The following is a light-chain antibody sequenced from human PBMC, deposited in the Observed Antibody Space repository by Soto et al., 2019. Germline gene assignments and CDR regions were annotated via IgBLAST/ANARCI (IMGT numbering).Light chain of an antibody. V-gene: IGKV3-11*01. J-gene: IGKJ5*01. CDR2: DST. CDR1: QSIHTS. CDR3: QQRNVWPPIT. Sequence: VLTQSPATLSLSPGERATLSCRASQSIHTSLAWYQQKPGQPPRLVVYDSTLRANGVPDRFGGSRSGTECTLTINILEPEDFAVYYCQQRNVWPPITFDQGTRLEI.